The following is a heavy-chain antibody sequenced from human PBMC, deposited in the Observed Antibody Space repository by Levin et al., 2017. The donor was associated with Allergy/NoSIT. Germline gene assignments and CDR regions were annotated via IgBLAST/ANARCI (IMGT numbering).Heavy chain of an antibody. CDR3: SGGLRIAAAGTVDY. CDR2: IYYSGST. Sequence: SETLSLTCTVSGGSISSSSYYWGWIRQPPGKGLEWIGSIYYSGSTYYNPSLKSRVTISVDTSKNQFSLKLSSVTAADTAVYYCSGGLRIAAAGTVDYWGQGTLVTVSS. D-gene: IGHD6-13*01. CDR1: GGSISSSSYY. J-gene: IGHJ4*02. V-gene: IGHV4-39*01.